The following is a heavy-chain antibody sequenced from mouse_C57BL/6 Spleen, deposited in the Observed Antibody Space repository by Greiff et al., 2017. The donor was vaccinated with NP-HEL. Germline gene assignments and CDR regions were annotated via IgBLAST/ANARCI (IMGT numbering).Heavy chain of an antibody. V-gene: IGHV2-2*01. D-gene: IGHD4-1*01. CDR1: GFSLTSYG. J-gene: IGHJ4*01. Sequence: VKLMESGPGLVQPSQSLSITCTVSGFSLTSYGVHWVRQSPGKGLEWLGVIWSGGSTDYNAAFISRLSISKDNSKSQVFFKMNSLQADDTAIYYCARNEALWEGYAMDYWGQGTSVTVSS. CDR2: IWSGGST. CDR3: ARNEALWEGYAMDY.